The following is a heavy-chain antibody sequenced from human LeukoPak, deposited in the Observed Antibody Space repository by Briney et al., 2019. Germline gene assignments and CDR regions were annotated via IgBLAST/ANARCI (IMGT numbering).Heavy chain of an antibody. CDR1: GYTFTSQY. V-gene: IGHV1-46*01. Sequence: ASVKVSCKASGYTFTSQYVDWVRQAPGRGLEWMGIINPSGGSTRYAQKFQGRVTMTRDTSTSTVYMELKRLRSEDTAVYYCASWFGENDALDIWGQGTMVTVSS. CDR2: INPSGGST. CDR3: ASWFGENDALDI. J-gene: IGHJ3*02. D-gene: IGHD3-10*01.